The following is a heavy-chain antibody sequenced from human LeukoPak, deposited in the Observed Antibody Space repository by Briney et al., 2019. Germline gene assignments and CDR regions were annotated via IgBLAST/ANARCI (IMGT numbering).Heavy chain of an antibody. CDR2: INHSGST. D-gene: IGHD1-1*01. CDR1: GGSFSGYY. Sequence: SETLSLTCAVYGGSFSGYYWSWIRQTPGKGLEWIGEINHSGSTNYNPSLKSRVTISLDTSKNQFPLKLTSVTAADTALYYCATRNARRAPNWFDPWGQGTLVTVSS. CDR3: ATRNARRAPNWFDP. J-gene: IGHJ5*02. V-gene: IGHV4-34*01.